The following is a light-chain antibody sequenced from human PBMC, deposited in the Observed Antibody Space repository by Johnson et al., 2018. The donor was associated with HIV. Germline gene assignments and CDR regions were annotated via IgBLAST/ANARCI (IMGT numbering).Light chain of an antibody. Sequence: QSVLTQPPSVSAAPGQKVTISCSGSSFNIGNNYVSWYQQLPGTAPKLLIYENNKRPSGIPDRFSGSKSGTSATLGITGLQTGDEADYYCGTWDSSLIVYVFGTGTKVTVL. CDR1: SFNIGNNY. J-gene: IGLJ1*01. V-gene: IGLV1-51*02. CDR2: ENN. CDR3: GTWDSSLIVYV.